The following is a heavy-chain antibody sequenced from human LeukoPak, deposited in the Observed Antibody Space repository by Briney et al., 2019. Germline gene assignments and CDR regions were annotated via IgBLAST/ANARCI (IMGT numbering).Heavy chain of an antibody. CDR2: ISWNSGSI. Sequence: PGGSLRLSCAASGFTFDDYAMHWVRQAPGKGLEWVSGISWNSGSIGYADSVKGRFTISRDNAKNSLYLQMNSLRAEDTALYYCAKGGPRSSTSCYKYYYYYDMDVWGQGTTVTVSS. D-gene: IGHD2-2*01. J-gene: IGHJ6*02. CDR1: GFTFDDYA. CDR3: AKGGPRSSTSCYKYYYYYDMDV. V-gene: IGHV3-9*01.